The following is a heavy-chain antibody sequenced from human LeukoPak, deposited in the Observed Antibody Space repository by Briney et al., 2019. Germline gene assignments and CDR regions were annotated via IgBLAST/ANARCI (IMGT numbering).Heavy chain of an antibody. D-gene: IGHD3-10*01. V-gene: IGHV4-34*01. CDR1: GGSFSGYY. J-gene: IGHJ6*03. Sequence: ASETLSLTCAVYGGSFSGYYWSWIRQPPGKGLEWIGEINHSGSTNYNPSLKSRVTISVDTSKNQFSLKLSSVTAADTAVYYCASLEVRAHYYYYYYMDVWGKGTTVTVSS. CDR3: ASLEVRAHYYYYYYMDV. CDR2: INHSGST.